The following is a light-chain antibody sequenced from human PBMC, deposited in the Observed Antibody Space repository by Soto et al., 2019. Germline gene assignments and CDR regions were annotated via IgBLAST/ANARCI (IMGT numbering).Light chain of an antibody. J-gene: IGLJ3*02. Sequence: QSVLTQPPSASGTPGQRVTISCSGSRASIGSNTVTWYQHLPGAPHKLLVYNNNQRPSGVPDRFSGSKSDTSASLAISGLQFEDEAVYYCSAWDDSLSGPVFGGGTKLTVL. CDR2: NNN. CDR3: SAWDDSLSGPV. CDR1: RASIGSNT. V-gene: IGLV1-44*01.